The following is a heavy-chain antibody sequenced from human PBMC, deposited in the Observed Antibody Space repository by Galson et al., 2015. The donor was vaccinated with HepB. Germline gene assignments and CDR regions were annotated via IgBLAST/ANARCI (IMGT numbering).Heavy chain of an antibody. CDR3: ARGRYYSNYEEYGMDV. Sequence: SVKVSCKASGGTFSSYAISWVRQAPGQGLEWMGGIIPIFGTANYAQKFQGRVTITADESTSTAYMELSSLRSEDTAVYYCARGRYYSNYEEYGMDVWGQGTTVTVSS. V-gene: IGHV1-69*13. CDR1: GGTFSSYA. D-gene: IGHD4-11*01. J-gene: IGHJ6*02. CDR2: IIPIFGTA.